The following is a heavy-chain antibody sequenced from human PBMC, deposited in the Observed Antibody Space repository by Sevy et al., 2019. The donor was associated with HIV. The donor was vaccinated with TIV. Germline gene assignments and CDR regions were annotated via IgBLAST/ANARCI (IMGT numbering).Heavy chain of an antibody. Sequence: GGSLRLSCTVTEFTSRAFAMSWVRQTPEKGLEWVSSISGSGGLTHYADSVKGRFTISRDKSQGTVYLQMNSLAVDDTAVYYCAKPNFNFRADWFDTWGQGTLVTVSS. D-gene: IGHD1-1*01. CDR1: EFTSRAFA. CDR2: ISGSGGLT. CDR3: AKPNFNFRADWFDT. V-gene: IGHV3-23*01. J-gene: IGHJ5*02.